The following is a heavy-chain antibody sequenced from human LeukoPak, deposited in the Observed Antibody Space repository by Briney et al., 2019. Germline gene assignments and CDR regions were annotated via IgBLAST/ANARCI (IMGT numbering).Heavy chain of an antibody. D-gene: IGHD3-3*01. J-gene: IGHJ4*02. CDR3: ARDSIRGVRLLDY. CDR1: GYTFTGYY. CDR2: ISSDSGGT. V-gene: IGHV1-2*02. Sequence: ASVKVSCKASGYTFTGYYIHWVRQAPGQGPEWMGWISSDSGGTNYAQKFQGRVTVTGASSINTVYMELSGLRFDDTAVYYCARDSIRGVRLLDYWGQGTLVTVSS.